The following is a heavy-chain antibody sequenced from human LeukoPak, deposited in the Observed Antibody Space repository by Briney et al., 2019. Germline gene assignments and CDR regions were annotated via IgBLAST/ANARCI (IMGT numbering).Heavy chain of an antibody. CDR1: GYSYINYG. CDR3: ARGGIDIVTVPVSNWFDP. J-gene: IGHJ5*02. Sequence: ASVKVSCKASGYSYINYGITSVRQAAGQGLEWMGWSSPYNGKTNYAQKFQGRVTMTTDTSTNTAYMELRSLRSDDTAVYYCARGGIDIVTVPVSNWFDPWGQGTLVTVSS. CDR2: SSPYNGKT. V-gene: IGHV1-18*01. D-gene: IGHD2-15*01.